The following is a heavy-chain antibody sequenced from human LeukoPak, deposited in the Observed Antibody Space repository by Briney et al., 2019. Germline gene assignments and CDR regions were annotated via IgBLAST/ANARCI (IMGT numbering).Heavy chain of an antibody. Sequence: GGSLRLSCAPSGFTFSSYAMNWVRQAPGKGLEWVSAISGSGGSTYYADSVKGRFAISRDNSKNTLYLQMNSLRAEDTAVYYCTKDLRFGVLIISVTSPFDYWGQGTLVTVSS. V-gene: IGHV3-23*01. CDR3: TKDLRFGVLIISVTSPFDY. J-gene: IGHJ4*02. CDR2: ISGSGGST. CDR1: GFTFSSYA. D-gene: IGHD3-3*01.